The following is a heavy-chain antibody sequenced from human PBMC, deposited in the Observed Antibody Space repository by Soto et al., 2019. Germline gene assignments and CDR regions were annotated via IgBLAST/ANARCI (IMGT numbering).Heavy chain of an antibody. J-gene: IGHJ5*02. V-gene: IGHV3-21*01. D-gene: IGHD2-21*02. CDR1: GFTFSSYS. Sequence: GGSLRLSCAASGFTFSSYSMNWVRQAPGKGLEWVSSISSSSSYIYYADSVKGRFTISRDNAKNSLYLQMNSLRAEDTAVYYCARDRELQPRELGYCGGDCYSGWFDPWGQGTLVTVSS. CDR3: ARDRELQPRELGYCGGDCYSGWFDP. CDR2: ISSSSSYI.